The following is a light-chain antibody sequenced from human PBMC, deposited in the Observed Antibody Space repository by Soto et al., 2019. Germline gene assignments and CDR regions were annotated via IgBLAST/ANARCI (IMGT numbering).Light chain of an antibody. CDR3: QHYGDWPPV. CDR2: GAS. J-gene: IGKJ1*01. V-gene: IGKV3-15*01. Sequence: EIVMTQSPATLSVSPGERATLSCRASQSVNTNLAWYQQKPGQAPRLLIHGASSRATDIPVRFSGSGSGTEFTLTIGGLQSEDFAIYYCQHYGDWPPVFGQGTKVDVK. CDR1: QSVNTN.